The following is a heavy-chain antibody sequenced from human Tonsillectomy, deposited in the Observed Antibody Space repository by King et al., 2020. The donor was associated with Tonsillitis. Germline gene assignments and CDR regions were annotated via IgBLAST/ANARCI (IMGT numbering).Heavy chain of an antibody. Sequence: VQLVESGGGVVQPGGSLRLSCAASGFTFSYYGMHWVRQAPGKGLEWVAFIRIDAHEYYEDSVKGRFTVSRDNSKNTLFLQMNSLRPDDTALYYCAKYLSDAFDVWGQGTMVTVSS. CDR2: IRIDAHE. CDR3: AKYLSDAFDV. V-gene: IGHV3-30*02. CDR1: GFTFSYYG. J-gene: IGHJ3*01.